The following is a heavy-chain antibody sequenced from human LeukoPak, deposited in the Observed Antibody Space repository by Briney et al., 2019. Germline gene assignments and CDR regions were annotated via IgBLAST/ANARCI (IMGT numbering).Heavy chain of an antibody. D-gene: IGHD1-26*01. J-gene: IGHJ4*02. V-gene: IGHV4-59*01. CDR2: IYYSGST. CDR3: AREEVMEQLFDY. CDR1: GGSISSYY. Sequence: SETLSLTCTVSGGSISSYYWSWIRQPPGKGLEWIGYIYYSGSTNYNPSLKSRVTISVDTSKNQFSLKLSSVTAADTAVYYCAREEVMEQLFDYWGQGTLVTVSS.